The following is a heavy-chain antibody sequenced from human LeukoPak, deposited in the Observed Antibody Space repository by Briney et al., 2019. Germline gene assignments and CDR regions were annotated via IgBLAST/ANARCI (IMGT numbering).Heavy chain of an antibody. CDR1: GYTFTNYG. V-gene: IGHV1-18*01. J-gene: IGHJ3*02. CDR3: ARRPRYSSANDAFDI. D-gene: IGHD6-25*01. Sequence: GASVTVSCKASGYTFTNYGISWVRQAPGQGLEWMGWISAYNGDTNYTQKLQGRVTMTTDTSTSTAYMELRSLKSDDTAVYYCARRPRYSSANDAFDIWGQGTMVTVSS. CDR2: ISAYNGDT.